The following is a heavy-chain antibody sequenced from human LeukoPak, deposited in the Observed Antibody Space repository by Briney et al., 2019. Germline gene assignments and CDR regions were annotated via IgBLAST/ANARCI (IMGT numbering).Heavy chain of an antibody. CDR3: AKANIAVAGTAWFDP. V-gene: IGHV3-23*01. D-gene: IGHD6-19*01. J-gene: IGHJ5*02. Sequence: GGSLRLSCAASGFTFSDYYMSWMRQAPGKGLEWVSAISGSGGSTYYADSAKGRVTISRDNSKNTLYLQMNSLRAEDTAVYYCAKANIAVAGTAWFDPWGQGTLVTVSS. CDR2: ISGSGGST. CDR1: GFTFSDYY.